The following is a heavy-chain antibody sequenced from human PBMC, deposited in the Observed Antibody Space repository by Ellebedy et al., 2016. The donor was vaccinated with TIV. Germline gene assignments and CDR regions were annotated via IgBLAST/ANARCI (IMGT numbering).Heavy chain of an antibody. CDR1: GFTFRRFA. V-gene: IGHV3-30*18. CDR2: VSADGSRK. J-gene: IGHJ4*02. CDR3: AKPSDPNPGYSASWATYFDS. D-gene: IGHD6-13*01. Sequence: GGSLRLXXAASGFTFRRFAMHSVRQAPGKGLEWVAVVSADGSRKSYADSVKERFTISRDNSKNTLFVQMNSLRVEDTAVYYCAKPSDPNPGYSASWATYFDSWGQGTLVTVSS.